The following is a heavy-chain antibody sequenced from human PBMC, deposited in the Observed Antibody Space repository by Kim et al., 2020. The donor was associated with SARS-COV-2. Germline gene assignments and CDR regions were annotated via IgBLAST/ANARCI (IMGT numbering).Heavy chain of an antibody. CDR1: GGSISSSSYY. D-gene: IGHD4-17*01. CDR2: IYYSGST. CDR3: ARLYGDYGLPDY. J-gene: IGHJ4*02. Sequence: SETLSLTCTVSGGSISSSSYYWGWIRQPPGKGLEWIGSIYYSGSTYYNPSLKSRVTISVDTSKNQFSLKLSSVTAADTAVYYCARLYGDYGLPDYWGQGTLVTVSS. V-gene: IGHV4-39*01.